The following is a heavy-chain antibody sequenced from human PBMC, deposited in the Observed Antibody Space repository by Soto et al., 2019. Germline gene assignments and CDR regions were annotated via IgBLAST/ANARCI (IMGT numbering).Heavy chain of an antibody. V-gene: IGHV4-31*03. CDR2: IYYSGST. Sequence: SETLSLTCTVSGGSISSGGYYWSWIRQHPGKGLEWIGYIYYSGSTYYNPSLKSRVTISVDTSKNQFSLKLSSVTAADTAVYYCARDSGDGYNAFDIWGQGTMVTV. CDR3: ARDSGDGYNAFDI. D-gene: IGHD5-12*01. J-gene: IGHJ3*02. CDR1: GGSISSGGYY.